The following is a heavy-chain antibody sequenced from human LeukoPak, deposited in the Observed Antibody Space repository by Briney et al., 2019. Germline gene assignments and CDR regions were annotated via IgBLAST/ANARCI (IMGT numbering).Heavy chain of an antibody. J-gene: IGHJ3*02. V-gene: IGHV3-30*19. Sequence: GGSLRLSCAASGFXFSSYGIHWVRQAPGKGLEWVAVISYDGSNKYYADSVKGRFTISRDNSKNTLYLQMNSLRAEDTAVYYCARAPRMKHAFDIWGQGTMVTVSS. CDR3: ARAPRMKHAFDI. CDR1: GFXFSSYG. CDR2: ISYDGSNK. D-gene: IGHD2-8*01.